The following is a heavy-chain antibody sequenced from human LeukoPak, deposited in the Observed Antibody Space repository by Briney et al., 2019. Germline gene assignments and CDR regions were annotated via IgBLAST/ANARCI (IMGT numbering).Heavy chain of an antibody. CDR1: GGSISPYY. Sequence: SETLSLTCTVSGGSISPYYWSWIRQPPGKGLEWIGYIYHDGSTNYNPSLKSRVTISVDPAKNQFSLKLTPVTAADTAVYYCARWANWNHDHWGQGTLVTVSS. CDR2: IYHDGST. J-gene: IGHJ5*02. V-gene: IGHV4-59*01. D-gene: IGHD1-1*01. CDR3: ARWANWNHDH.